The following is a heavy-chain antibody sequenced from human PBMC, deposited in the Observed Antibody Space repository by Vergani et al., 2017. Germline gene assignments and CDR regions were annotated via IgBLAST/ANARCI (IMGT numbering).Heavy chain of an antibody. CDR3: AKVERYYDILTGYYNPAGYYYYMDV. CDR2: ISGSGGST. D-gene: IGHD3-9*01. Sequence: EVQLLESGGGLVQPGGSLRLSCAASGFTFSSYAMSWVRQAPGKGLEWVSAISGSGGSTYYADSVKGRFTISRDNSKNTLYLQMNSLRAEDTAVYYCAKVERYYDILTGYYNPAGYYYYMDVWGKGTTVTVSS. CDR1: GFTFSSYA. V-gene: IGHV3-23*01. J-gene: IGHJ6*03.